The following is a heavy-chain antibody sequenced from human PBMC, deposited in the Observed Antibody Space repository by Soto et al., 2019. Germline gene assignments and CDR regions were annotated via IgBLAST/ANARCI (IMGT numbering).Heavy chain of an antibody. D-gene: IGHD6-19*01. CDR2: IFYSGGA. V-gene: IGHV4-39*01. J-gene: IGHJ1*01. CDR3: ARHPPLSQTSGSAEYFQH. Sequence: QLQLQESGPGLVKPSETLSLTCTVSGGSISSSGYYWAWIRQPPGERLEWIGSIFYSGGASYGPSLKGRVTISLDTSKNQFSLQLRSVTAADTAVYHCARHPPLSQTSGSAEYFQHWGQGTLVTV. CDR1: GGSISSSGYY.